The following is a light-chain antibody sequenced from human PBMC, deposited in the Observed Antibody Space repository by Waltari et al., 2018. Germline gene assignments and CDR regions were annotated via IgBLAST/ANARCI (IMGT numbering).Light chain of an antibody. CDR2: RAS. CDR3: QQYINPPYT. J-gene: IGKJ2*01. Sequence: IVVTQSPDSLTVSLGATATISCKSSQSLLSTSDHRNHLAWYQQKPGQPPNLLIYRASSRESGVPDRFSAYGSGTDFTLTISSLQAEDVAVYYCQQYINPPYTFGQGTKLQI. CDR1: QSLLSTSDHRNH. V-gene: IGKV4-1*01.